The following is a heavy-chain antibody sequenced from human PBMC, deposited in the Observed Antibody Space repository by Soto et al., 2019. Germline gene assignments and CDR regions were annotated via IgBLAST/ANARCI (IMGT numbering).Heavy chain of an antibody. D-gene: IGHD3-10*01. V-gene: IGHV4-39*01. Sequence: QLQLQESGPGLVKPSETLSLTCTVSGGSISRSSYYWGWIRQPPGKGLEWIGSIYYSGSTHYNPSRKSRGTIPVDPSKRQFSLKLRSVPAADTAVHYCATLWFGAADYWGQGTLVTVSS. CDR2: IYYSGST. CDR1: GGSISRSSYY. J-gene: IGHJ4*02. CDR3: ATLWFGAADY.